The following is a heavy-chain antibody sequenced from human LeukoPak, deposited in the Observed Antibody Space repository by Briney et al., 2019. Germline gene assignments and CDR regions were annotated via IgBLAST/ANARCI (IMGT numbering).Heavy chain of an antibody. D-gene: IGHD1-14*01. CDR1: GYTFTSYG. CDR2: ISTYNGNT. CDR3: ARDQYREGGPGDI. Sequence: GASVKVSCKASGYTFTSYGISWVRQAPGQGLEWMGWISTYNGNTNYAQKLQGRVTTTTDTSTSTAYMEVRSLRSDDTAVYYCARDQYREGGPGDIWGQGTMVTVSS. V-gene: IGHV1-18*01. J-gene: IGHJ3*02.